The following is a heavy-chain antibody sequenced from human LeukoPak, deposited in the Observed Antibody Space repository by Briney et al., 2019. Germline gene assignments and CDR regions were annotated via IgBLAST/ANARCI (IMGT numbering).Heavy chain of an antibody. CDR3: ARDLKCYGGDCYYYGMDV. D-gene: IGHD2-21*01. CDR1: GGSISGGGYY. V-gene: IGHV4-31*03. CDR2: IYYSGST. Sequence: PSETLSLTCTVSGGSISGGGYYWSWIRQHPGKGLEWIGYIYYSGSTYYNPSLKSRVTISVDTSKNQFSLKLSSVTAADTAVYYCARDLKCYGGDCYYYGMDVWGQGTTVTVSS. J-gene: IGHJ6*02.